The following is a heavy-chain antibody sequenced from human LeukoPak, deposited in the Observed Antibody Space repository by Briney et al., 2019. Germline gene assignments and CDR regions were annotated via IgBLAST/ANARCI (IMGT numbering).Heavy chain of an antibody. J-gene: IGHJ4*02. CDR3: ARVPGIAARPILDY. D-gene: IGHD6-6*01. V-gene: IGHV1-18*01. CDR1: GYTFTSYG. Sequence: ASVKVSCKASGYTFTSYGISWVRQAPGQGLEWMGWISAYNGNTNYAQKLQGRVTTTTDTSTSTAYMELRSLRSDDTAVYYCARVPGIAARPILDYWGQGTLVTVSS. CDR2: ISAYNGNT.